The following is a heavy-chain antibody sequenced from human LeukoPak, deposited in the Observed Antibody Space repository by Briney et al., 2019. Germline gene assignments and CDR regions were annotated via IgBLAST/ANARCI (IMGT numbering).Heavy chain of an antibody. CDR3: ALLYGDYGYYFDY. D-gene: IGHD4-17*01. J-gene: IGHJ4*02. Sequence: SETLSLTCAVYGGSFSGYYRSWIRQPPGKGLEWIGEINHSGSTNYNPSLKSRVTISVDTSKNQFSLKLSSVTAADTAVYYCALLYGDYGYYFDYWGQGTLVTVSS. CDR1: GGSFSGYY. V-gene: IGHV4-34*01. CDR2: INHSGST.